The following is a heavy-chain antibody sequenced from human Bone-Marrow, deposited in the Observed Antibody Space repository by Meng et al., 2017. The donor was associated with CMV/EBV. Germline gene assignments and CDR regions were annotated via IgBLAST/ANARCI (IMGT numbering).Heavy chain of an antibody. CDR3: ARESIVGTYYYYYYGMDV. J-gene: IGHJ6*01. D-gene: IGHD1-26*01. CDR2: IKQDGSEK. V-gene: IGHV3-7*01. Sequence: GGSLRLSCTVSGYSISSGYYWGWIRQPPGKGLEWVANIKQDGSEKYYVDSVKGRFTISRDNAKNSLYLQMNSLRAEDTAVYYCARESIVGTYYYYYYGMDVWGQGTTVTGSS. CDR1: GYSISSGYY.